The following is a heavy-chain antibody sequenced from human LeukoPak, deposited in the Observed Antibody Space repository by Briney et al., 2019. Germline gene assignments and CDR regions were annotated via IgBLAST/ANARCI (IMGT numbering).Heavy chain of an antibody. J-gene: IGHJ4*02. CDR1: GFTFNNYA. V-gene: IGHV3-23*01. Sequence: GGSLRLSCAASGFTFNNYAMSWVRQAPGKGLEWVAAISGNGGRTYYRDSVKGRFTISRDNPKNTLYLLMNSQSAEDTALYYCAKEQTSSGYFDYWGQGTLVTVSS. CDR2: ISGNGGRT. CDR3: AKEQTSSGYFDY. D-gene: IGHD3-10*01.